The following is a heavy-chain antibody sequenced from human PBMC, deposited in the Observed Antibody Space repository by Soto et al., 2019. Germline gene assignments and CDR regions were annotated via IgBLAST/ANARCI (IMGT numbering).Heavy chain of an antibody. Sequence: SETLSLTCNVSGGSISRVGYLWSWIRQHPGKGLELIGFISYNGRTSYNPSLKSRVTISADTSKNQISLELNSVTAADTAVYYCARSEVAVIRLDXWGQGTPVTVSX. V-gene: IGHV4-31*03. J-gene: IGHJ4*02. D-gene: IGHD3-22*01. CDR3: ARSEVAVIRLDX. CDR1: GGSISRVGYL. CDR2: ISYNGRT.